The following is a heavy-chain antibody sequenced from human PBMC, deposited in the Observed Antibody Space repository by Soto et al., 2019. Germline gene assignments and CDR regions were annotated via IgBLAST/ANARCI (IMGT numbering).Heavy chain of an antibody. CDR3: AKPSSYSSSWYYYYGMDV. CDR2: TYYSGST. J-gene: IGHJ6*02. CDR1: GGSISSSSYY. D-gene: IGHD6-13*01. Sequence: PETLCLTCTVSGGSISSSSYYWGWIRQPPVKGLEWIGSTYYSGSTYYNPSLKSRVTISVDTSKNQFSLKLSSVTAADTAVYYCAKPSSYSSSWYYYYGMDVWGQGTTVT. V-gene: IGHV4-39*01.